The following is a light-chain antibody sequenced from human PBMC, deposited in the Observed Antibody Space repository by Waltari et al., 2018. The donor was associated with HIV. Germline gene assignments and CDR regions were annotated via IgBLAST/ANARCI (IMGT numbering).Light chain of an antibody. Sequence: QSVLTQPPSASGTPGQRVTISCSGSGSNIGNYPVNCYHLLPGAAPKLLIPHNNRRPSGVPDRFSGSKSGTSASLAISGLQSDDEAGYYCAAWDARLDGLYVFGTGTRVTVL. V-gene: IGLV1-44*01. J-gene: IGLJ1*01. CDR1: GSNIGNYP. CDR3: AAWDARLDGLYV. CDR2: HNN.